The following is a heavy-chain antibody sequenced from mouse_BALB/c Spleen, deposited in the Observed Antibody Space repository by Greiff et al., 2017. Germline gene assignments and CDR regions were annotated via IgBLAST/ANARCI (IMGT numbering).Heavy chain of an antibody. V-gene: IGHV14-3*02. J-gene: IGHJ3*01. CDR2: IDPANGNT. D-gene: IGHD2-4*01. CDR1: GFNIKDTY. Sequence: VQLQQSGAELVKPGASVKLSCTASGFNIKDTYMHWVKQRPEQGLEWIGRIDPANGNTKYDPKFQGKATITADKSSSTAYMQLKSLTSEDSAVYYCAREGGLRQRFPWFAYWGQGTLVTVSA. CDR3: AREGGLRQRFPWFAY.